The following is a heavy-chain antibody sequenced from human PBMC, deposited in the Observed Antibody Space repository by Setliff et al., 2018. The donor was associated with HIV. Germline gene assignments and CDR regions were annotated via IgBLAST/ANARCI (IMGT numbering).Heavy chain of an antibody. CDR3: AAVPWGHSSLIIDH. CDR2: LRYDGTTR. V-gene: IGHV3-30*02. J-gene: IGHJ4*02. D-gene: IGHD3-16*01. Sequence: LRLSCIASGFTVTDYGMHWVRQTPGKGLEWVAFLRYDGTTRYHADSVKGRFTISRDNAKNSVYLQMHSLRVEDTAVYYCAAVPWGHSSLIIDHWGQGTPVTVSS. CDR1: GFTVTDYG.